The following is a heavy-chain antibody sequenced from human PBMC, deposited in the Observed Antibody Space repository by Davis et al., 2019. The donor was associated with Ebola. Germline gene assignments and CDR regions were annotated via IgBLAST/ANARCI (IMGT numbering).Heavy chain of an antibody. J-gene: IGHJ4*02. V-gene: IGHV3-30*03. CDR3: ARGDPGLT. CDR2: ISYDGSNK. CDR1: GFTFSSYG. Sequence: PGGSLRLSCAASGFTFSSYGMHWVRQAPGKGLEWVAVISYDGSNKYYADSVKGRFTISRDNSKNTLYLQMSSLRADDTAVYYCARGDPGLTWGQGILVTVSS.